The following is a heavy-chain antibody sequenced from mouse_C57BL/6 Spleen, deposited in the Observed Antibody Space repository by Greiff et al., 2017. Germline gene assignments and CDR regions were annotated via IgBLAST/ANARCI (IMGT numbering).Heavy chain of an antibody. CDR1: GFTFSSYA. CDR2: ISAGGSYT. V-gene: IGHV5-4*01. D-gene: IGHD2-1*01. CDR3: ARDHLNGKWFAY. J-gene: IGHJ3*01. Sequence: EVKLLEPGGGLVKPGGSLKLSCAASGFTFSSYAMHWVSQTPEKRLEWVATISAGGSYTYYPDNVKGRFTISRDNAKNNQYMQMSHLKSEDTAMYYCARDHLNGKWFAYWGQGTLVTVSA.